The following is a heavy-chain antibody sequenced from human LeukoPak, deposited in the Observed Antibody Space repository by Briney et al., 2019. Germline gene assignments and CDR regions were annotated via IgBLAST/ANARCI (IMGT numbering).Heavy chain of an antibody. D-gene: IGHD2-15*01. CDR1: GFTYNNYG. CDR3: ARVLRYCSGGNCYSGGLGYMDV. V-gene: IGHV3-30*02. Sequence: PGGSLRLSCAASGFTYNNYGMHWVRQAPGKGLEWVAFIRYDGSNKYYADSVKGRFTISRDNAKNPLYLQMNSLRAEDTAVYYCARVLRYCSGGNCYSGGLGYMDVWGKGTTVTISS. J-gene: IGHJ6*03. CDR2: IRYDGSNK.